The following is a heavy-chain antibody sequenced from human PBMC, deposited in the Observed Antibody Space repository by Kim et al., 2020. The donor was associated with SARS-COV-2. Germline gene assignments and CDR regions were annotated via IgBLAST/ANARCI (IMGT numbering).Heavy chain of an antibody. D-gene: IGHD6-13*01. CDR1: GFTFSSYS. J-gene: IGHJ4*02. CDR3: ARAQTYSRSPRFDY. Sequence: GGSLRLSCAASGFTFSSYSMNWVRQAPGKGLEWVSSISSSSSYIYYADSVKGRFTISRDNAKNSLYLQMNSLRAEDTAVYYCARAQTYSRSPRFDYWGQGTLVTVSS. CDR2: ISSSSSYI. V-gene: IGHV3-21*01.